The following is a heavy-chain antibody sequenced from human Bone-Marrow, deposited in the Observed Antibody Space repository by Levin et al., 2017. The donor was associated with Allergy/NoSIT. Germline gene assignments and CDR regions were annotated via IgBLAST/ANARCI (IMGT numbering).Heavy chain of an antibody. CDR2: IYNSGST. J-gene: IGHJ4*02. V-gene: IGHV4-31*03. CDR1: GGSISSGGHH. D-gene: IGHD2-2*03. CDR3: AREDGSTFDY. Sequence: PSETLSLTCTVSGGSISSGGHHWSWIRQHPGKGLEWIGYIYNSGSTYYNPSLKSRVMISVDTSKNQFSLKVSSVTAADTAVYYCAREDGSTFDYWGQGTLVTVSS.